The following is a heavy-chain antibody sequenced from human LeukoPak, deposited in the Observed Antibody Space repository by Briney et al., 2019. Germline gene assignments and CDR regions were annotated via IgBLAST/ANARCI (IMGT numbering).Heavy chain of an antibody. CDR2: IRSRTDGGTT. J-gene: IGHJ4*02. CDR1: GFTFTYVW. CDR3: ASKLYGDLLGY. D-gene: IGHD4-17*01. V-gene: IGHV3-15*07. Sequence: GGSLRLSCAASGFTFTYVWLNWVRQAPGKGLEWVGRIRSRTDGGTTDYAAPVKGRFTISRDNAKNSVYLQMSSLRDEDTAVYYCASKLYGDLLGYWGQGTLVAVSS.